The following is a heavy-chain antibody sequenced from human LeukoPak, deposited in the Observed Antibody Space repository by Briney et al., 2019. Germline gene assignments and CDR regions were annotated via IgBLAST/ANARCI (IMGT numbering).Heavy chain of an antibody. CDR2: INHIGST. V-gene: IGHV4-34*01. D-gene: IGHD2-15*01. J-gene: IGHJ6*02. Sequence: SETLSLTCAVYGGSFSGYYWSWIRQPPGKGLEWIGEINHIGSTDYNPSLKSRVTISVDTSKNQFSLKLSSVAAADTAVYYCARGRGLLSRYYSYGMDVWGQGTTVTVSS. CDR1: GGSFSGYY. CDR3: ARGRGLLSRYYSYGMDV.